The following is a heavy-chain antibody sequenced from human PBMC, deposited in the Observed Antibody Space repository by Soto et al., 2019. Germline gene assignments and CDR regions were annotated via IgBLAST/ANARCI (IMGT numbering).Heavy chain of an antibody. J-gene: IGHJ4*02. CDR3: ATDRRAGGNYGFYSDF. V-gene: IGHV3-23*01. CDR1: GFTFSSYG. CDR2: SSATGSGT. D-gene: IGHD1-7*01. Sequence: QLLESGGGLVQPGGSLRLSCAVSGFTFSSYGMTWVRQAPGKGLEWISFSSATGSGTYYADSVKGRFTISRDNSKNTLYLQMTSLRADDTAVYYCATDRRAGGNYGFYSDFWGQGALVIVSS.